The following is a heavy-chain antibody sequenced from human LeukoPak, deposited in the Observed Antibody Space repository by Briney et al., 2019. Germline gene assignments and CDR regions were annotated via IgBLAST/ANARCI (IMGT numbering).Heavy chain of an antibody. J-gene: IGHJ6*04. D-gene: IGHD3-10*01. CDR3: ARAELWFGELGGYYYYGMDV. V-gene: IGHV3-30*04. CDR2: ISYDGSNK. Sequence: GRSLRLSCAASGFTFSSYAMHWVRQAPGKGLEWVAVISYDGSNKYYADSVKGRFTISRDNSKNTLCLQMNSLRAEDTAVYYCARAELWFGELGGYYYYGMDVWGKGTTVTVSS. CDR1: GFTFSSYA.